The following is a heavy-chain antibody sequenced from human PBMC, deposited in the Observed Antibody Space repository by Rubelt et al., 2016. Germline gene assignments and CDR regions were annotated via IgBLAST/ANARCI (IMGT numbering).Heavy chain of an antibody. CDR3: ARDIVVLTATDYFDP. D-gene: IGHD2-2*01. J-gene: IGHJ5*02. CDR2: IYYSGST. CDR1: GGSISSSSYY. V-gene: IGHV4-39*02. Sequence: QLQLQESGPGLVKPSETLSLTCTVSGGSISSSSYYWGWIRQPPGKGLEWIGSIYYSGSTYYNPSLKSRVTISVDTSKNQLLLKLSAVIAADSDVDYCARDIVVLTATDYFDPWGQGTLVTVSS.